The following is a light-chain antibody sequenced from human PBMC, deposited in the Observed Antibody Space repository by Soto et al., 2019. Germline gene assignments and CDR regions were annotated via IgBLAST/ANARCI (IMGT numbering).Light chain of an antibody. J-gene: IGKJ4*01. Sequence: EIVMTQSPATLSVSPGEGATISCRASQGIGDTLAWYQQKPGQTPRLLIYDTSIMATGVPARFSGSRSGADFTLTISSLQSEDFAVYYCQHYVNWPLTFGGGTKVESK. CDR1: QGIGDT. CDR3: QHYVNWPLT. V-gene: IGKV3-15*01. CDR2: DTS.